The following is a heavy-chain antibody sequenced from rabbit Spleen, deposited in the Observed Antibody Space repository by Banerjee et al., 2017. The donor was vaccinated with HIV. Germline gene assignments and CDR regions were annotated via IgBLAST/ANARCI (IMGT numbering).Heavy chain of an antibody. CDR2: IDPVFGST. V-gene: IGHV1S45*01. D-gene: IGHD1-1*01. CDR3: ARDTSTSFSSYGMDL. CDR1: GFTISSNYW. Sequence: QEQLKESGGGLVQPGGSLKLSCKASGFTISSNYWMNWVRQAPGKGLEWIGYIDPVFGSTYYASWVNGRFTCSKTSSTTVTLQMTRLTAADTATYFCARDTSTSFSSYGMDLWGQGTLVTVS. J-gene: IGHJ6*01.